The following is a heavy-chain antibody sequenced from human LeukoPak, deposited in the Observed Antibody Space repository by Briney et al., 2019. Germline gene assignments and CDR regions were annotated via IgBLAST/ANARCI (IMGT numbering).Heavy chain of an antibody. D-gene: IGHD4/OR15-4a*01. CDR2: ISYDGSNK. CDR3: AKNPMGYEGAHFDY. J-gene: IGHJ4*02. CDR1: GFTFSSYG. Sequence: PGGSLRLSSAASGFTFSSYGMHWVRQAPGKGLEWVAVISYDGSNKYYADSVKGRFTISRDNSKNMLYLQMNSLRAEDTAVYYCAKNPMGYEGAHFDYWGQGTLVTVSS. V-gene: IGHV3-30*18.